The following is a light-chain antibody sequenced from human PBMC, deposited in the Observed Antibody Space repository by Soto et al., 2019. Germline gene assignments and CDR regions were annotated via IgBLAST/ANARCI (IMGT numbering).Light chain of an antibody. J-gene: IGKJ1*01. CDR3: QQYYSTPRT. Sequence: DIVMTQSPDSLSVSLGERATVNCKSSQTVLYSSNNKNHLAWYQQRPGQPPKLLFSWASTRESGVPDRFSASGSGTDFTLSIGSLQAEDVAVYYCQQYYSTPRTFGQGTKVDIK. V-gene: IGKV4-1*01. CDR2: WAS. CDR1: QTVLYSSNNKNH.